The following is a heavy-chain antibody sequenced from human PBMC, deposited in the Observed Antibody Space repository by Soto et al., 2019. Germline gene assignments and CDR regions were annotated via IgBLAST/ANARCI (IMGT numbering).Heavy chain of an antibody. J-gene: IGHJ4*02. CDR2: ISPGAGSI. CDR3: TKGAHVSPIDH. V-gene: IGHV3-23*01. Sequence: HPGGSLRLSCEASGFIFSSSSMSWVRQAPGKGLEWVSSISPGAGSIFYTDSVMGRFTISRDNSKNTLYLQMNSLRAEDTAVYYCTKGAHVSPIDHWGQGTLVTVSS. CDR1: GFIFSSSS.